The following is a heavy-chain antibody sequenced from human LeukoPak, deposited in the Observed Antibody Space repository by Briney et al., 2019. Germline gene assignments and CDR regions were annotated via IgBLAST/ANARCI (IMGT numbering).Heavy chain of an antibody. CDR2: INPKSGGT. Sequence: ASVKVSCKASGYIFTDYFMHWVRQAPGQGLEWMGWINPKSGGTNYAQRFQGRVTMTRDTSISTAYMELSRLTSDDTAIYYRAGEGSSTSSLEYWGQGALVTVSS. V-gene: IGHV1-2*02. D-gene: IGHD2-2*01. CDR3: AGEGSSTSSLEY. CDR1: GYIFTDYF. J-gene: IGHJ4*02.